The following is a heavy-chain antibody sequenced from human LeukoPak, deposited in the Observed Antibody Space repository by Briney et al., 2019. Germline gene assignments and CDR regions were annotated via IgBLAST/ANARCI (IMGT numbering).Heavy chain of an antibody. V-gene: IGHV3-33*01. CDR3: ARGNMVRGGRFDY. Sequence: GGSLRLSCAASGFTFSSYGMHWVRQAPGKGLEWVAVIWYDGSNKYYADSVKGRFTISRDNSKNTLYLQMNSLRAEDTAMYYCARGNMVRGGRFDYWGQGTLVTVSS. CDR2: IWYDGSNK. D-gene: IGHD3-10*01. J-gene: IGHJ4*02. CDR1: GFTFSSYG.